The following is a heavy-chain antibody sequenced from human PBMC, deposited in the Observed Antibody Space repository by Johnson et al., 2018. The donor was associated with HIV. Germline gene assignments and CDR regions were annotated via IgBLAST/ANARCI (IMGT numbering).Heavy chain of an antibody. CDR3: AREMAWEDAFDV. V-gene: IGHV3-48*04. CDR1: GFKFDDYG. Sequence: VQLVESGGGVVRPGGSLRLSCVVSGFKFDDYGMNWIRQAPGKGLEWVSYISSTGSSIKYVDSVKGRFTISRDNPKNSLYLQMNSLRAEDTAVYYCAREMAWEDAFDVWGQGTMVTVSS. J-gene: IGHJ3*01. D-gene: IGHD5-24*01. CDR2: ISSTGSSI.